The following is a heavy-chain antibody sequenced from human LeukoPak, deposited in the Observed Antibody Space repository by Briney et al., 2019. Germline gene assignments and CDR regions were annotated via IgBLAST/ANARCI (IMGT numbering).Heavy chain of an antibody. V-gene: IGHV4-59*12. J-gene: IGHJ4*02. Sequence: SETLSLTCTVSGGSISSYYWSWIRQPPGKGLEWIGYIYYSGSTNYNPSLKSRVTISVDTSKNQFSLQLNSVTPEDTAVYYCARDITGATSNYFDYWGQGTLVTVSS. CDR3: ARDITGATSNYFDY. CDR1: GGSISSYY. D-gene: IGHD1-20*01. CDR2: IYYSGST.